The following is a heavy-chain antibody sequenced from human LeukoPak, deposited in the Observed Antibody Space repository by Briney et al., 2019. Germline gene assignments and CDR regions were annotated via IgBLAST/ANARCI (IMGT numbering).Heavy chain of an antibody. D-gene: IGHD2-2*01. J-gene: IGHJ6*03. CDR3: ARLRGYCSSTSCFYYYYMDV. Sequence: GGSLRLSCAASEFTFSSYSMNWVRQAPGKGLEWVANIKQDGSEKYYVDSVKGRFTISRDNAKNSLYLQMNSLRAEDTAVYYCARLRGYCSSTSCFYYYYMDVWGKGTTVTVSS. V-gene: IGHV3-7*01. CDR1: EFTFSSYS. CDR2: IKQDGSEK.